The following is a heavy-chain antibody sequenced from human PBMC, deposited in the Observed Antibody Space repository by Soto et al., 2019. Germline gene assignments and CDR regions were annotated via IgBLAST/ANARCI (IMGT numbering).Heavy chain of an antibody. CDR2: IYYIFRP. D-gene: IGHD5-12*01. CDR1: GGSISSYY. V-gene: IGHV4-59*01. J-gene: IGHJ4*02. Sequence: SETLSLTCTVSGGSISSYYWIWIRQPPVNGLEFIGYIYYIFRPAYNPSLKSRFTISLYTSKNHFSLKLRFVTAADTAVYYCARSYSAYDPFDTWGQGTLLTVSS. CDR3: ARSYSAYDPFDT.